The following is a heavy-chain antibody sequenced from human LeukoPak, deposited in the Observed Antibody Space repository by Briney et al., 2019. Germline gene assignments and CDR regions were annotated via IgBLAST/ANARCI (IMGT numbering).Heavy chain of an antibody. D-gene: IGHD3-10*01. V-gene: IGHV3-11*01. CDR1: GLTFNDYY. CDR3: ARGRITMIRGVVDY. CDR2: ISSSGSTI. J-gene: IGHJ4*02. Sequence: GGSLRLSCAASGLTFNDYYMSWIRQAPGKGLGWVSYISSSGSTIYYADSVKGRFTISRDNAKNSLYMQMNSLRAEDTAVYYCARGRITMIRGVVDYWGQGTLVTVSS.